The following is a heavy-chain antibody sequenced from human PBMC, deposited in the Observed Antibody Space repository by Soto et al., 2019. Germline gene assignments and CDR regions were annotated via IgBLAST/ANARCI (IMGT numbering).Heavy chain of an antibody. CDR1: GGSISSSSYY. D-gene: IGHD3-22*01. J-gene: IGHJ6*02. CDR3: ARLDYDSSGYYYYYYGMDV. Sequence: SETLSLTCTVSGGSISSSSYYWGWIRQPPGKGLEWIGSIYYSGSTYYNPSLKSRVTISVDTSKNQFSLKLSSVTAADTAVYYCARLDYDSSGYYYYYYGMDVWGQGTMVTVS. CDR2: IYYSGST. V-gene: IGHV4-39*01.